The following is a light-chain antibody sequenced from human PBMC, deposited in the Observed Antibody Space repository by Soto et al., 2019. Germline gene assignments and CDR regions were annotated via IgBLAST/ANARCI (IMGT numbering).Light chain of an antibody. Sequence: QSVLTQQPSVSGAPGQRVSISCTGSTSNIGAPYDVHWYQHLPGTAPKLLIYGDNNPPSGVPDRFSGSKSGTSASLAITRLQAEDEADYYCQSYDISLHNYVFGTGTKVTVL. CDR3: QSYDISLHNYV. CDR2: GDN. CDR1: TSNIGAPYD. V-gene: IGLV1-40*01. J-gene: IGLJ1*01.